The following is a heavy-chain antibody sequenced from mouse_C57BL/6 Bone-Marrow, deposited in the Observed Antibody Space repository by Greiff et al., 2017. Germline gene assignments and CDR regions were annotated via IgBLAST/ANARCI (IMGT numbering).Heavy chain of an antibody. Sequence: VQLKESGPVLVKPGASVKMSCKASGYTFTDYYMNWVKQSHGKSLEWIGVINPYNGGTSYNQKFKGKATLTVDKSSSTAYMELNSLTSEDSAVYYCARRDYYGQVKGYYCDYWGQGTTLTVSS. CDR3: ARRDYYGQVKGYYCDY. J-gene: IGHJ2*01. V-gene: IGHV1-19*01. CDR2: INPYNGGT. CDR1: GYTFTDYY. D-gene: IGHD1-1*01.